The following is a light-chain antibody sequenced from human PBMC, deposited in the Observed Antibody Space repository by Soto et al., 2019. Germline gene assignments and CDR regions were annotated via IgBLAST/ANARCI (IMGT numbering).Light chain of an antibody. Sequence: EIVMTQSPATLSVSPGERATLSCRASQSVGSKLAWYQQKPGQAPRLLIYGASTRATGIPARFSGSGSGTEFPLTISSLQSEDFEVYFCQQYDTWPLTFGGGAKVEIK. CDR2: GAS. CDR3: QQYDTWPLT. J-gene: IGKJ4*01. V-gene: IGKV3-15*01. CDR1: QSVGSK.